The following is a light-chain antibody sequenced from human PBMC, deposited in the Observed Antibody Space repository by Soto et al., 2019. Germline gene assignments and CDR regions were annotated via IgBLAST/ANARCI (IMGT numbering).Light chain of an antibody. Sequence: IQMTQSPSSLSASVGDRVTITCRASQGIRNDLGWYQQKPGKAPKLLIYAASSLQSGVPSRFSGSGSGTDFTLTISSLQPEDFATYYCQQSTEGTFGQGTKVDIK. CDR1: QGIRND. CDR3: QQSTEGT. J-gene: IGKJ1*01. V-gene: IGKV1-39*01. CDR2: AAS.